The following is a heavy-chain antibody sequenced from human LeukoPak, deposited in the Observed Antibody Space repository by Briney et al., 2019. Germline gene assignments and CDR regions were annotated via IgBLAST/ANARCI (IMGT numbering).Heavy chain of an antibody. V-gene: IGHV3-11*01. CDR1: GFTFSDYY. CDR3: AGGEFSRGYSYGARYGMDV. J-gene: IGHJ6*02. D-gene: IGHD5-18*01. Sequence: GGSLRLSCAASGFTFSDYYMSWIRQGPGKGLEWVSYISSSGSTIYYADSVKGRFTISRDNAKNSLYLQMNSLRAEDTAVYYCAGGEFSRGYSYGARYGMDVWGQGTTVTVSS. CDR2: ISSSGSTI.